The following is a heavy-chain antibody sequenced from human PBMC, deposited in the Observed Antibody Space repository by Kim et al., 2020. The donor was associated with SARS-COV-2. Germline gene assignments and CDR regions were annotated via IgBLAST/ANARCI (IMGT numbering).Heavy chain of an antibody. D-gene: IGHD3-9*01. V-gene: IGHV4-34*01. CDR1: GGSFSGYY. Sequence: SETLSLTCAVYGGSFSGYYWSWIRQPPGKGLEWIGEINHSGSTNYNPSLKSRVTISVDTSKNQFSLKLSSVTAADTAVYYCARVLRYFDWLYTLEYYFDYWGQGTLVTVSS. CDR3: ARVLRYFDWLYTLEYYFDY. J-gene: IGHJ4*02. CDR2: INHSGST.